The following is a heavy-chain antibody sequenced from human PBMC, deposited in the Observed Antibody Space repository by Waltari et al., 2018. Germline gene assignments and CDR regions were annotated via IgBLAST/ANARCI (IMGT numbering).Heavy chain of an antibody. CDR2: ISGRGGST. D-gene: IGHD6-6*01. CDR3: AKIPQPYSSSSY. V-gene: IGHV3-23*01. CDR1: GFTFSSYA. Sequence: EVQLLESGGGLVQPGGSLRLSCAASGFTFSSYAMSWVRQAPGKGLEWVSAISGRGGSTYYADSVKGRFTISRDNSKNTLYLQMNSLRAEDTAVYYCAKIPQPYSSSSYWGQGTLVTVSS. J-gene: IGHJ4*02.